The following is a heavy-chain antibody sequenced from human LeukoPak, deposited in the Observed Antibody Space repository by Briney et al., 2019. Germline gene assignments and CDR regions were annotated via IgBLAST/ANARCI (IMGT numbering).Heavy chain of an antibody. V-gene: IGHV1-8*03. CDR2: MNPNSGNT. D-gene: IGHD6-19*01. Sequence: ASVKVSCKASGYTFTSYDINWVRQATGQGLEWMGWMNPNSGNTGYAQKFQGRVTITRNTSISTAYMELSSLRSEDTAVYYCARGEAVAGSYYYYYMDVWGKGTTVTISS. CDR1: GYTFTSYD. J-gene: IGHJ6*03. CDR3: ARGEAVAGSYYYYYMDV.